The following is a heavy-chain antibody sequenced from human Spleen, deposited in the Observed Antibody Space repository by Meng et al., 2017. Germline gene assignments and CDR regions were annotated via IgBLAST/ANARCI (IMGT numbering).Heavy chain of an antibody. D-gene: IGHD1-1*01. J-gene: IGHJ4*02. Sequence: QGQPQQGGAGLLKPSETLSLTCAVYGGSFSGYYWSWIRQPPGKGLEWIGYIYYSGSTYYNPSLKSRVTISVDTSKNQFSLKLSSVTAADTAVYYCARDPHTTGTFDYWGPGILVTVSS. CDR2: IYYSGST. CDR1: GGSFSGYY. V-gene: IGHV4-34*01. CDR3: ARDPHTTGTFDY.